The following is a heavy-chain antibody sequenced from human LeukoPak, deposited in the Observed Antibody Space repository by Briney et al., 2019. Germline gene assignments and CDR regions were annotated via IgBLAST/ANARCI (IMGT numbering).Heavy chain of an antibody. J-gene: IGHJ5*02. CDR2: IKEDGSEK. CDR1: GFTFSRFW. CDR3: ATRGGWYPRAFDH. V-gene: IGHV3-7*01. D-gene: IGHD6-19*01. Sequence: PGGSLSLSCAVSGFTFSRFWMSWVRQAPGKGLEWVATIKEDGSEKYYADSVKGRFTISRDNAKSSLYLRMNSLRVEDTAVYCATRGGWYPRAFDHWGQGTLVTVSS.